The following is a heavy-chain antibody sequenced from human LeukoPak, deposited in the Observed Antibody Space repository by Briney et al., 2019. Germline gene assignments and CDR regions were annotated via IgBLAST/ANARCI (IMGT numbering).Heavy chain of an antibody. CDR2: ISKDGSDR. V-gene: IGHV3-30*18. D-gene: IGHD2-8*01. Sequence: GMSLRLSCAASGFTFISYGMHWVRQAPGKGLEWVAVISKDGSDRKYADSVKGRFIISRANSRNTLYLQMNSLRAEDTAVYYCAKEYDGYWGQGTLVTVSS. J-gene: IGHJ4*02. CDR3: AKEYDGY. CDR1: GFTFISYG.